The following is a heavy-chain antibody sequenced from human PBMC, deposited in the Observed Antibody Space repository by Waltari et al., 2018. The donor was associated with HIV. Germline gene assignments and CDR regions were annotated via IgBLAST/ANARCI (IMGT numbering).Heavy chain of an antibody. Sequence: EVQLVESGGGLLHPGRSLRVYCAAPGSSFRSNALTWVSQGPGKGLECVSVISGDGGTTSYADSVKGRFTISRDNSKNTLYLQMNSLRADDTAVYYCAKPQGGWELLGDFDMWGQGTMVAVSS. V-gene: IGHV3-23*04. CDR2: ISGDGGTT. J-gene: IGHJ3*02. D-gene: IGHD1-26*01. CDR3: AKPQGGWELLGDFDM. CDR1: GSSFRSNA.